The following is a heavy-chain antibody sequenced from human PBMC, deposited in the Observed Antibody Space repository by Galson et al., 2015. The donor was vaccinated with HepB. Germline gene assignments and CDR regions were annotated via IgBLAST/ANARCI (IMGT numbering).Heavy chain of an antibody. V-gene: IGHV2-5*04. D-gene: IGHD3-3*01. CDR2: TYWNDDE. CDR3: LYIYRYYNFWNDYSFFQS. Sequence: PALVKPTQTLTLTCTFSGFSLSTSGVAMGWVRQPPGRALEWLALTYWNDDELYSPSLKSRLTITKDTSTNQVVLTMTNMAPVDTGTYFCLYIYRYYNFWNDYSFFQSWGQGTLVTVSS. J-gene: IGHJ4*02. CDR1: GFSLSTSGVA.